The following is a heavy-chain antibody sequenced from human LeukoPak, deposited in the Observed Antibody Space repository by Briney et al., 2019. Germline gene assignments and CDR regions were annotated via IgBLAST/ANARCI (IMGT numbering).Heavy chain of an antibody. CDR1: GGTFSNYA. CDR3: ARDRIEWELRYFDY. J-gene: IGHJ4*02. CDR2: ISAYNGNT. V-gene: IGHV1-18*01. Sequence: GASVKVSCKASGGTFSNYAISWVRQAPGQGLEWMGWISAYNGNTNYAQKLQGRVTMTTDTSTSTAYMELRSLRSDDTAVYYCARDRIEWELRYFDYWGQGTLVTVSS. D-gene: IGHD1-26*01.